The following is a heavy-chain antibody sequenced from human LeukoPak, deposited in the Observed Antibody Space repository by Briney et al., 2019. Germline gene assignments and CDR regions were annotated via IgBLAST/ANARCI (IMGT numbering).Heavy chain of an antibody. D-gene: IGHD6-19*01. V-gene: IGHV3-23*01. CDR1: GFTFTNYG. CDR2: ISGSGDST. Sequence: PGGSLRLSCAASGFTFTNYGMSWVRQAPGKGLEWVSSISGSGDSTYYADSVKGRFTISRDNSKNTLYLQMNSLRAEDTAVYYCAKDYSSGHFFDYWGQGTLVPVSS. J-gene: IGHJ4*02. CDR3: AKDYSSGHFFDY.